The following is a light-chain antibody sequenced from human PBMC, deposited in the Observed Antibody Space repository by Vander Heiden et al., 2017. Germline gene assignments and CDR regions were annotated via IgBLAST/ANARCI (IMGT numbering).Light chain of an antibody. CDR3: RQCRHWPYT. Sequence: DVVMTQSPLSLPVTLGQPASISCRSSRSLVSTDGNTYLNWFHQRPGQSPRRLIYKVSNRDSGVPDRFSDSGSGTAFTLKISRVEAEDVGVYYCRQCRHWPYTFGQGTKLEIK. J-gene: IGKJ2*01. CDR1: RSLVSTDGNTY. CDR2: KVS. V-gene: IGKV2-30*01.